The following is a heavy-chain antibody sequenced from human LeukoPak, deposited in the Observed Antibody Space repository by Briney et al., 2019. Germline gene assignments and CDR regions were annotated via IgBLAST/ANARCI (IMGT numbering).Heavy chain of an antibody. J-gene: IGHJ6*03. CDR3: AKRGSGWYEDYYYMDV. Sequence: GSLRLSCTASGFTLNNDAMSWVRQAPGKGLEWVSAISGGDTYYAGSVKGRFTISRDNSKNTLYLQMNSLGAEDTAVYYCAKRGSGWYEDYYYMDVWGKGTTVTISS. V-gene: IGHV3-23*01. CDR2: ISGGDT. CDR1: GFTLNNDA. D-gene: IGHD6-19*01.